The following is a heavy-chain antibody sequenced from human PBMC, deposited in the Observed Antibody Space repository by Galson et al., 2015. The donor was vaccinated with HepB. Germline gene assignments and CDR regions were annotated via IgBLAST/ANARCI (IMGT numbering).Heavy chain of an antibody. V-gene: IGHV3-21*01. CDR2: ISSSSSYI. CDR1: GFTSSSYS. Sequence: SLRLSCAASGFTSSSYSMNWVRQAPGKGLEWVSSISSSSSYIYYADSVKGRFTISRDNAKNSLYLQMNSLRAEDTAVYYCAREGYCSSTSCYHFDYWGQGTLVTVSS. D-gene: IGHD2-2*01. CDR3: AREGYCSSTSCYHFDY. J-gene: IGHJ4*02.